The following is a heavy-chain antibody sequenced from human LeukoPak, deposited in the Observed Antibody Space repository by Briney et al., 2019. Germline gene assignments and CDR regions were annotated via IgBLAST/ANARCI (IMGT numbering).Heavy chain of an antibody. CDR3: ARVELYASGWYGSIDY. V-gene: IGHV3-30*03. CDR2: ISYDGTNK. Sequence: GGSLRLSCAASGFTFSSYGMHWVRQAPGKGLEWVAVISYDGTNKYYADSVKGRFTISRDNSKNTPYLQMDSLRTEDTAVYYCARVELYASGWYGSIDYWGQGTLVAVSS. CDR1: GFTFSSYG. J-gene: IGHJ4*02. D-gene: IGHD6-19*01.